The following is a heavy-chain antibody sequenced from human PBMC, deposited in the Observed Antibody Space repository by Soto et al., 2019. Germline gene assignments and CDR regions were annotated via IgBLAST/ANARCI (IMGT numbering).Heavy chain of an antibody. Sequence: SVKVSCKASGGTFSSYTISWVRQAPGQGLEWMGRIIPILGIANYAQKFQGRVTITADKSTSTAYMELSSLRSEDTAVYYCARDLGVAGIFYFDYWGQGTLVTVSS. D-gene: IGHD6-19*01. CDR1: GGTFSSYT. V-gene: IGHV1-69*04. J-gene: IGHJ4*02. CDR3: ARDLGVAGIFYFDY. CDR2: IIPILGIA.